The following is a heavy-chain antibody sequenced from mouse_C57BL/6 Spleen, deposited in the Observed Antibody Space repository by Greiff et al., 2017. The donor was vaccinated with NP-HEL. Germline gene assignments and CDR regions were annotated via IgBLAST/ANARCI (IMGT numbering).Heavy chain of an antibody. Sequence: EVQRVESGGGLVKPGGSLKLSCAASGFTFSSYAMSWVRQTPEKRLEWVATISDGGSYTYYPDNVKGRFTISRDNAKHNLYLQMSHLKSEDTAMYYCAREGGHGGYYAMDYWGQGTSDTDSA. V-gene: IGHV5-4*01. CDR2: ISDGGSYT. CDR3: AREGGHGGYYAMDY. J-gene: IGHJ4*01. CDR1: GFTFSSYA. D-gene: IGHD3-3*01.